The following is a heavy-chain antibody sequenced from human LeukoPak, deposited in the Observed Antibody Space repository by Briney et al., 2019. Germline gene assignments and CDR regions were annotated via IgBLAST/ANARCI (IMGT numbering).Heavy chain of an antibody. V-gene: IGHV3-74*01. D-gene: IGHD4-11*01. CDR2: INSDGTST. Sequence: PGGSLRLSCAASGFTFSSYWMHWVRQAPGKGLVWVSRINSDGTSTTYADSVKGRFTISRDNAKNTLYLQMNSLKTEDTAVYYCTTDLTTDFDFWGQGTLVTVSS. CDR3: TTDLTTDFDF. J-gene: IGHJ4*02. CDR1: GFTFSSYW.